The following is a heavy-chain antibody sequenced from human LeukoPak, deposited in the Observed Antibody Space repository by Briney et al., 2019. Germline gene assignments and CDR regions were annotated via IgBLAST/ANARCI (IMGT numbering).Heavy chain of an antibody. V-gene: IGHV3-30*02. CDR3: AKDTAWGIAAAGTPNFDY. J-gene: IGHJ4*02. Sequence: PGGSLRLSCAASGFTFSSYGMHWVRQAPGKGLEWVAFIRYDGSNKYYADSVKGRFTISRDNSKNTLYLQMNSLRAEDTAVYYCAKDTAWGIAAAGTPNFDYWGQGTLVTVSS. CDR2: IRYDGSNK. CDR1: GFTFSSYG. D-gene: IGHD6-13*01.